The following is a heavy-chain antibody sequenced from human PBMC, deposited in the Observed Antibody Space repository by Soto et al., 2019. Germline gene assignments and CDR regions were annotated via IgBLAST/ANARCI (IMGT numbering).Heavy chain of an antibody. Sequence: SETLSLTCIVSGESISSSSYYWGWIRQPPGKGLEWIGSIYYSGRTYYNPSFKSRVTISIDTSKNQFSLKLSSVTATDTAVHYCARQRTTVVTQAYFDHWGQGALVTVSS. J-gene: IGHJ4*02. CDR3: ARQRTTVVTQAYFDH. CDR2: IYYSGRT. CDR1: GESISSSSYY. D-gene: IGHD2-21*02. V-gene: IGHV4-39*01.